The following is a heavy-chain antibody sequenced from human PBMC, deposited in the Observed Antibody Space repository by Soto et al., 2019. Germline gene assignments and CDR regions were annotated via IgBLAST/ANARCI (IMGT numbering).Heavy chain of an antibody. CDR2: INHSGST. D-gene: IGHD6-6*01. V-gene: IGHV4-34*01. Sequence: SETLSLTCAVYGGSFSGYYWSWIRQPPGKGLEWIGEINHSGSTNYNPSLKSRVTIPVDTSKNQFSLKLSSVTAADTAVYYCARRGWQLVAYWGQGTLVTVSS. CDR1: GGSFSGYY. CDR3: ARRGWQLVAY. J-gene: IGHJ4*02.